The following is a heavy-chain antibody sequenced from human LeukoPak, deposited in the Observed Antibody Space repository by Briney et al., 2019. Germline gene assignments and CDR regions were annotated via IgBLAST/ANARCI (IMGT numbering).Heavy chain of an antibody. V-gene: IGHV4-39*07. CDR3: ARDRSNYDFWSGYWGADYCYYMDV. Sequence: SETLSLTCTVSGGSISSSSYYWGWIRQPPGKGLEWIGSIYYSGSTYYNPSLKSRVTISVDTSKNQFSLKLSSVTAADTAVYYCARDRSNYDFWSGYWGADYCYYMDVWGKGTTVTVSS. D-gene: IGHD3-3*01. CDR2: IYYSGST. J-gene: IGHJ6*03. CDR1: GGSISSSSYY.